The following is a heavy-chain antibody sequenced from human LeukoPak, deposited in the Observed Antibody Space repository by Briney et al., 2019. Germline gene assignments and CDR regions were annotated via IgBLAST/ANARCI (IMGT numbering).Heavy chain of an antibody. CDR2: IIPILGIA. CDR3: ARGRLWVTG. J-gene: IGHJ4*02. V-gene: IGHV1-69*04. D-gene: IGHD2-21*02. Sequence: WMGRIIPILGIANYAQKFQGRVTITADKSTSTAYMELSSLRSEDTAVYYCARGRLWVTGWGQGTLVTVSS.